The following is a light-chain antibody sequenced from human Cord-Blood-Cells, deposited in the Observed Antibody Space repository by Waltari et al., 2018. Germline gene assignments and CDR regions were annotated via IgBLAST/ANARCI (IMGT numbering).Light chain of an antibody. Sequence: DLQMPPSPSSVSASVGDRAIITWRATQGIRSWLAWDQHKAGKAPKLLIYAASCLQSGCPSRFGGSGSGTDFTLTISSLQPEDFATYYCQQANSFPFTFGPGTRVDIK. CDR1: QGIRSW. V-gene: IGKV1D-12*01. J-gene: IGKJ3*01. CDR2: AAS. CDR3: QQANSFPFT.